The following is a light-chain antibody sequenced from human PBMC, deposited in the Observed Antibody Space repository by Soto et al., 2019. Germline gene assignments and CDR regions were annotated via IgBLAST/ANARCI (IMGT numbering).Light chain of an antibody. CDR1: QNINSD. CDR3: QQHHNWPLT. Sequence: EIVMTQSPATLSLSPGERAALSCRASQNINSDYLVWYQQKPGQAPRLLIYGASTRATGVPARFSGSVSGTEFTLTINSLQSEDFAIYYCQQHHNWPLTFGGGTKVEIK. J-gene: IGKJ4*01. V-gene: IGKV3-15*01. CDR2: GAS.